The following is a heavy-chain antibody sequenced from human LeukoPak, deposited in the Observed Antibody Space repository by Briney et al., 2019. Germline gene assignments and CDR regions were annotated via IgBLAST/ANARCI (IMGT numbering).Heavy chain of an antibody. CDR1: GFTFSSYG. V-gene: IGHV3-30*18. CDR3: AKDQDSSGWSRYYYYYGMDV. J-gene: IGHJ6*02. Sequence: PGGSLGLSCAASGFTFSSYGMHWVRQAPGKGLEWVAVISYDGSNKYYADSVKGRFTVSRDNSKNTLYLQMNSLRAEDTAVYYCAKDQDSSGWSRYYYYYGMDVWGQGTTVTVSS. CDR2: ISYDGSNK. D-gene: IGHD6-19*01.